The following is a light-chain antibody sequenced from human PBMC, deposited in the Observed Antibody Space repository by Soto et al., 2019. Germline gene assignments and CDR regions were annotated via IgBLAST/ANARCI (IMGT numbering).Light chain of an antibody. J-gene: IGKJ5*01. V-gene: IGKV1-9*01. CDR3: QQFNSYPIT. CDR1: QDISSF. CDR2: TAS. Sequence: DIQLTQSSSFLSASVGDRVTITCRASQDISSFLAWYQQKPGKAPKVLISTASILQSGVPSRFSGSGSGTEFTLTISGLQPEAFATYYCQQFNSYPITFGQGTRLEIK.